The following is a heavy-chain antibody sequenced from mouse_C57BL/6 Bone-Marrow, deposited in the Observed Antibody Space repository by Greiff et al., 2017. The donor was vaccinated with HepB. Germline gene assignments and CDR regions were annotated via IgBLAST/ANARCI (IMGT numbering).Heavy chain of an antibody. CDR2: IDPENGDT. CDR3: TTGPLV. J-gene: IGHJ1*03. CDR1: GFNIKDDY. V-gene: IGHV14-4*01. Sequence: EVKLVESGAELVRPGASVKLSCTASGFNIKDDYMHWVKQRPEQGLEWIGWIDPENGDTEYASKFQGKATITADTSSNTAYLQLSSLTSEDTAVYYCTTGPLVWGTGTTVTVSS.